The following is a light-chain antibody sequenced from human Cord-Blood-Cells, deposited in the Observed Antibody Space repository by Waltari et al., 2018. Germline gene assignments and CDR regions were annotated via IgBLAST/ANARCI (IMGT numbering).Light chain of an antibody. CDR2: DAS. Sequence: IVFIHTPDTLSFSPGERATISCRASQSVSSYLAWYQQKPGQAPRLLIYDASNSATGIPARFSGSGSGTDFTLTISSLEPEDFAVYYCQQRSNWPMYTFGQGTKLEIK. CDR3: QQRSNWPMYT. J-gene: IGKJ2*01. V-gene: IGKV3-11*01. CDR1: QSVSSY.